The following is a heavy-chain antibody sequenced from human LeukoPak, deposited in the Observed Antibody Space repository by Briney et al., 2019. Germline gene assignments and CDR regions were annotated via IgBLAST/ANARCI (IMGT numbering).Heavy chain of an antibody. CDR2: ISGGGGVT. V-gene: IGHV3-23*01. CDR3: AKEPRVATIEIFDY. D-gene: IGHD5-12*01. J-gene: IGHJ4*02. CDR1: GFTVSAND. Sequence: GGSLRLSCAASGFTVSANDMSWVRQTPGKGLEWVSSISGGGGVTYYADSVKGRFTISRDNSKNTVYLQMNSLRAEDTAVYYCAKEPRVATIEIFDYWGQGTLVTVSS.